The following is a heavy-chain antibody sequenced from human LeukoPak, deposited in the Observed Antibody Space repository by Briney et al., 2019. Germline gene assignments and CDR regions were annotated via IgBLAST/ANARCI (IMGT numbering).Heavy chain of an antibody. V-gene: IGHV4-59*08. D-gene: IGHD3-10*01. Sequence: SETLSLTCTVSGGSISSYYWSWIRQPPGKGLEWIGYIYYSGSTIYNPSLKSRVTISVDTSKNQFSLKLSSVTAADTAVYYCAVDSVRGVLGFDPWGQGTLVTVSS. CDR1: GGSISSYY. CDR3: AVDSVRGVLGFDP. J-gene: IGHJ5*02. CDR2: IYYSGST.